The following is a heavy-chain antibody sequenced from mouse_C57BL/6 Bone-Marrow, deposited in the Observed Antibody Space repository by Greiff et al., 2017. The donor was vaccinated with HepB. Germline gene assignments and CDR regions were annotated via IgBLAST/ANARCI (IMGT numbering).Heavy chain of an antibody. V-gene: IGHV7-4*01. CDR1: GFVFIDYS. D-gene: IGHD1-1*01. Sequence: EVKVVESGGGLVQPGSSLRLSCAASGFVFIDYSMSWVRQLPGKAPECLALIRNKVNGYTTDYSASVKGRFTISRDNSQNILYLQMNTLRAEDSATYYCVKAVSSGSSYTWFAYWGQGTLVTVSA. CDR3: VKAVSSGSSYTWFAY. CDR2: IRNKVNGYTT. J-gene: IGHJ3*01.